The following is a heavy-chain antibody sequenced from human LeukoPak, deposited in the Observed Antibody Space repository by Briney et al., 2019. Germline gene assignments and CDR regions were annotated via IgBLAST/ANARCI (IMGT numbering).Heavy chain of an antibody. CDR2: IYDSGST. Sequence: SETLSLTCTVSGGSIRSSYYYWGWIRQPPGKGLEWIGSIYDSGSTYYNPSLKSRVTISVDTSKNQFSLRLSSVTAADTAVYYCARRIHTNDWYRDDSWGQGTLVTVSS. D-gene: IGHD6-19*01. J-gene: IGHJ4*02. V-gene: IGHV4-39*07. CDR1: GGSIRSSYYY. CDR3: ARRIHTNDWYRDDS.